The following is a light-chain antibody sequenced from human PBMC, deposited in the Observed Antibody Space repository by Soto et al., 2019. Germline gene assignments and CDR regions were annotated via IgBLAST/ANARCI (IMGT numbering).Light chain of an antibody. V-gene: IGKV3-11*01. CDR1: QSVSSY. CDR3: QQRHMWPIT. J-gene: IGKJ5*01. Sequence: EIVLTQSPGTLSLSPGERATLSCRASQSVSSYLLWYQQKPGQTPRLLIYDAYNRATGIPPRFSGSGSGTDFTLTISSLEPEDSAVYYCQQRHMWPITFGQGTRLEIK. CDR2: DAY.